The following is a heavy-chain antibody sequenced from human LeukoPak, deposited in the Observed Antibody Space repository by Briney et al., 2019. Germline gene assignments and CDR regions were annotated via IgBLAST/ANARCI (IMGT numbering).Heavy chain of an antibody. J-gene: IGHJ5*02. CDR3: ARDDRDSSSWYETSNWFDP. CDR1: GYTFTGYY. CDR2: INPNSGGT. D-gene: IGHD6-13*01. Sequence: ASVKVSCKASGYTFTGYYMHWVRQAPGQGLEWMGWINPNSGGTNYAQKFQGRVTMTRDTSISTAYMELSRLRSDDTAVYYRARDDRDSSSWYETSNWFDPWGQGTLVTVSS. V-gene: IGHV1-2*02.